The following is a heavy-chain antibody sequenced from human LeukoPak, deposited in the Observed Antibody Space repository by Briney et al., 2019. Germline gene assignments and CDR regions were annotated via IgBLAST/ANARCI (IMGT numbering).Heavy chain of an antibody. J-gene: IGHJ5*02. Sequence: GGSLRLSCTASGLLFGDYAMTWVRQAPGKGLEWVGFIRSRPYGGTAYYAASVKGRFTISRDDSITIAYLGMNGLKSEDTGVYHCTVQVIPSDKWFDPWGQGTPVTVSS. D-gene: IGHD2-21*01. CDR2: IRSRPYGGTA. CDR3: TVQVIPSDKWFDP. V-gene: IGHV3-49*04. CDR1: GLLFGDYA.